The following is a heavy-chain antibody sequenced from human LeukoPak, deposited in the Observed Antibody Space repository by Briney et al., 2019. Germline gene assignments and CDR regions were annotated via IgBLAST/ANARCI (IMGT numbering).Heavy chain of an antibody. J-gene: IGHJ6*02. CDR3: AKDRRAAGNYDGVFFGYYYGMDV. CDR1: GFTFSSYA. CDR2: TSGSGGST. D-gene: IGHD6-13*01. Sequence: GGSLRLSCAASGFTFSSYAMSWVRQAPGKGLEWVSATSGSGGSTYYADSVKGRFTISRDNSKNTLYLQMNSLRAEDTAVYYCAKDRRAAGNYDGVFFGYYYGMDVWGQGTTVTVSS. V-gene: IGHV3-23*01.